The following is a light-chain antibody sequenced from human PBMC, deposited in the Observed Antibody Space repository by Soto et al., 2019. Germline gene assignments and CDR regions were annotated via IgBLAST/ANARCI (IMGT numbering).Light chain of an antibody. V-gene: IGLV2-14*03. CDR3: CSYAGNRTFV. Sequence: QSVLTQPTSVSGSPGQSITISCTGNHNDIGTYDYVSWYQQHPGRAPRLLIHGVTTRPSGISGRFSASKSGLTASLTISGLQPEDEADYYCCSYAGNRTFVFGGGTKLTVL. J-gene: IGLJ3*02. CDR2: GVT. CDR1: HNDIGTYDY.